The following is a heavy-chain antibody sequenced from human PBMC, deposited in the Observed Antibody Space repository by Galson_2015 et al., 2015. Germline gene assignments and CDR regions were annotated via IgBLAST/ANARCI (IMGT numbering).Heavy chain of an antibody. CDR1: GFTVSSNY. D-gene: IGHD6-19*01. J-gene: IGHJ4*02. V-gene: IGHV3-66*02. CDR3: ARGSHEWLVPN. CDR2: IYSGGST. Sequence: LRLSCAASGFTVSSNYMSWVRQAPGKGLEWVSVIYSGGSTYYADSVKGRFTISRDNSKNTLYLQMNSLRAEDTAVYYCARGSHEWLVPNWGQGTLVTVSS.